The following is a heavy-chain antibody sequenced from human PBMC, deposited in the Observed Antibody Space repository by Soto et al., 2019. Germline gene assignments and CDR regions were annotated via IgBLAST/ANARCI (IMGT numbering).Heavy chain of an antibody. CDR1: GGTFSSYA. V-gene: IGHV1-69*13. D-gene: IGHD2-15*01. Sequence: GASVKVSCKASGGTFSSYAISWVRQAPGQGLEWMGGIIPILSTTNYAQKFQGRVTLTADESTSTAYMELSSLRSEDTAVYYCAREGYCSGGSCYNFQHWGQGTLVTVSS. J-gene: IGHJ1*01. CDR2: IIPILSTT. CDR3: AREGYCSGGSCYNFQH.